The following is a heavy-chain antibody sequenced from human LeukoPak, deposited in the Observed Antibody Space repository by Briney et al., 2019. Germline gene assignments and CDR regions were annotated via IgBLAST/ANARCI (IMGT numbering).Heavy chain of an antibody. V-gene: IGHV5-51*01. J-gene: IGHJ4*02. Sequence: GESLKISCKTSGFTFTTYSFAWVRQMPGKGLEWMGVIYAGDSSTRYSSSFQGQVTISVDKSISTVYLQWSSLKASDSAIYYCARHSCYDSWGQGTLVTVSS. CDR1: GFTFTTYS. CDR2: IYAGDSST. D-gene: IGHD3-16*01. CDR3: ARHSCYDS.